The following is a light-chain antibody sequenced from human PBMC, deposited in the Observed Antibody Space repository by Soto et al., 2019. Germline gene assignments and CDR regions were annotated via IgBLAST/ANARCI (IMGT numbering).Light chain of an antibody. CDR3: QHYDHLPIT. CDR1: QSVSGW. V-gene: IGKV1-33*01. Sequence: DIQMTQSPSTLSASVGDTVTVTCRASQSVSGWLAWYQQKPGKAPRLLLYDASSLETGVPSRFSGSGSGTDFTFTISSLQPEDIATYYCQHYDHLPITFGQGTRLEIK. J-gene: IGKJ5*01. CDR2: DAS.